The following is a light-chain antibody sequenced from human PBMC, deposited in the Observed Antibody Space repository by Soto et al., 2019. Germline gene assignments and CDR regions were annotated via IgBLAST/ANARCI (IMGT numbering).Light chain of an antibody. CDR2: DVS. CDR1: SSDVGGYNF. CDR3: CSYAGSYTGV. Sequence: QSALTQPRSVSGSPGQSVTISCTGTSSDVGGYNFVSWCQQHPGKDPKLMIYDVSKRPSGVPDRFSGSKSGNTASLTISGLQAEDEADYYCCSYAGSYTGVFGTGTKVTVL. J-gene: IGLJ1*01. V-gene: IGLV2-11*01.